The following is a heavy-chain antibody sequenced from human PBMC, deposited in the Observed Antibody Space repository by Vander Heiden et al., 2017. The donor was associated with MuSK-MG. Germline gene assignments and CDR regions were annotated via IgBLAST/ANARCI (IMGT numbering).Heavy chain of an antibody. V-gene: IGHV3-30*18. Sequence: VQPGRSLRLSCAASGFTFSSYGMHWVRPAPGKGLEWVAVISYDGSNKYYADSVKGRFTISRDNSKNTLYLQMNSLRAEDTAVYYCAKVSRYSSGWSDFDYWGQGTLVTVSS. CDR1: GFTFSSYG. CDR3: AKVSRYSSGWSDFDY. CDR2: ISYDGSNK. J-gene: IGHJ4*02. D-gene: IGHD6-19*01.